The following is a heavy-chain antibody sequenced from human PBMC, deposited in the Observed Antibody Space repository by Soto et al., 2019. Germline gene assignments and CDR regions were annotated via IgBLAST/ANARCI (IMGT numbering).Heavy chain of an antibody. J-gene: IGHJ3*02. CDR2: INAGNGNT. V-gene: IGHV1-3*01. CDR3: ARDRRYYDILTGYPDDAFDI. CDR1: GYTFTSYA. Sequence: QVQLVQSGAEVKKPGASVKVSCKASGYTFTSYAMPWVRQAPGQRLEWMGWINAGNGNTKYSQKFQGRVTITRDTSASTAYMELSSLSSEDTAVYYCARDRRYYDILTGYPDDAFDIWGQGTMVTVSS. D-gene: IGHD3-9*01.